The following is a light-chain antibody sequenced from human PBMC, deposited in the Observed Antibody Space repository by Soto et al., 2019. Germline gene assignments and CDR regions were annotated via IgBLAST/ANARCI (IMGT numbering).Light chain of an antibody. CDR1: QSILNY. CDR3: QQNYIMLTT. CDR2: GAA. J-gene: IGKJ4*01. Sequence: DIKLNNSPSSLCAYVGDRVTITCRAGQSILNYLSWYQLKPGKAPRLLMYGAASLQSGVPSRFSGSGSGTDFTLTISGLLPEDFATYCCQQNYIMLTTFGGVTKVDIK. V-gene: IGKV1-39*01.